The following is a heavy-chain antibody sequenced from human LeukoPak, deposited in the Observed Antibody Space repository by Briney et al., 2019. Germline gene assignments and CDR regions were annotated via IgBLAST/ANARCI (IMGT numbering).Heavy chain of an antibody. CDR3: AREIAAALFDY. CDR2: IIPIFGTA. J-gene: IGHJ4*02. V-gene: IGHV1-69*13. CDR1: GGTFSSYA. Sequence: GASVKVSCKASGGTFSSYAISWVRQAPGQGLEWMGGIIPIFGTANYAQKFQGRVTITADESTSTAYMELSSLRSEDTAVFYCAREIAAALFDYWGQGTLVTVSS. D-gene: IGHD6-13*01.